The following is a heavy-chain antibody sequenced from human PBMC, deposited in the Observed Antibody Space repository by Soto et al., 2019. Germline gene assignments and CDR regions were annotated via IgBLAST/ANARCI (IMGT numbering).Heavy chain of an antibody. D-gene: IGHD2-15*01. J-gene: IGHJ4*02. CDR1: GFSLTQYW. V-gene: IGHV3-7*01. CDR3: TRWDGRCSGGSCFFDS. CDR2: INEDGTKR. Sequence: EVQLVESGGGLVQSGGSLRLSCIASGFSLTQYWMSWVRQTPRKGLEWVAKINEDGTKRGYMESVEGRFTISRDNAKNSVSLQMNSLRADDTAVYFCTRWDGRCSGGSCFFDSWGQGTLVTVSS.